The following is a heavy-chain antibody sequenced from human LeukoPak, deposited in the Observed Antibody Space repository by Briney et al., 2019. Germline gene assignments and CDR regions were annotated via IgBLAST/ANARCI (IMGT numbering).Heavy chain of an antibody. CDR1: GYTFTSYG. CDR3: ARDPPGVRYYDSSGYLHY. Sequence: ASVKVSCKASGYTFTSYGISWVRQAPGQGLEWMGWISAYNGNTNYAQKLQGRVTMTTDTSTSTAYMELRSLRSDDTAVYYCARDPPGVRYYDSSGYLHYWGQGTLVTVSS. J-gene: IGHJ4*02. CDR2: ISAYNGNT. V-gene: IGHV1-18*01. D-gene: IGHD3-22*01.